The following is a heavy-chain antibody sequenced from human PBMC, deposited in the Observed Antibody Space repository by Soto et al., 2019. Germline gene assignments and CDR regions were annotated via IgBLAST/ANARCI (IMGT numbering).Heavy chain of an antibody. CDR2: ISSSSSTI. CDR3: ARDGEQQLVYYFDY. Sequence: GESLKISCAASGFTFSSYSMNWVRQAPGKGLEWVSYISSSSSTIYYADSVKGRFTISRDNAKNSLYLQMNSLRDEDTAVYYCARDGEQQLVYYFDYWGQGTLVTVSS. V-gene: IGHV3-48*02. CDR1: GFTFSSYS. D-gene: IGHD6-13*01. J-gene: IGHJ4*02.